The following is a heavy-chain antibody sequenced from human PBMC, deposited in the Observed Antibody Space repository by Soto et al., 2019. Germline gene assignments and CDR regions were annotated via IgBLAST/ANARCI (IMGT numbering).Heavy chain of an antibody. J-gene: IGHJ6*02. CDR2: IIPIFGTA. CDR3: ARDGSGTYYYYYGMDV. D-gene: IGHD1-1*01. V-gene: IGHV1-69*01. CDR1: GGTFSSYA. Sequence: QVQLVQSGAEVKKPGSSVKVSCKASGGTFSSYAISWVRQAPGQGLEWMGGIIPIFGTANYARKFQGRVTITADESTSTAYMELSSLRSEDTAVYYCARDGSGTYYYYYGMDVWGQGTTVTVSS.